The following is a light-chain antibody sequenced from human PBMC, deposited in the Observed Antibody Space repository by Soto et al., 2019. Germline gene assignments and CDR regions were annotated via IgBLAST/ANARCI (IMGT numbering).Light chain of an antibody. CDR3: DSYTSGSSYV. V-gene: IGLV2-14*01. Sequence: QAVLTQPASVSRAPVQSITISCTGTSSDVGGYNYVSWYQQHPGKAPKLMIYDVSYRPSGVSDRFSGSKSGNTASLTISGLQSEDEADYYCDSYTSGSSYVFGTGTKVTVL. CDR2: DVS. J-gene: IGLJ1*01. CDR1: SSDVGGYNY.